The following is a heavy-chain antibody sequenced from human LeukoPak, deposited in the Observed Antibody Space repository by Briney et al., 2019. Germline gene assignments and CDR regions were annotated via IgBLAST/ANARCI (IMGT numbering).Heavy chain of an antibody. CDR2: ISSSGTTI. J-gene: IGHJ3*02. V-gene: IGHV3-11*04. D-gene: IGHD3-22*01. CDR3: ARALYYYDSSGYYPNAFDI. Sequence: PGGSLRLPCAASGFTFSDYYMSWIRQAPGKGLEWVSYISSSGTTIYYADSVKGRFTISRDNAKNSLYLQMNSLRAEDTAVYYCARALYYYDSSGYYPNAFDIWGQGTMVTVSS. CDR1: GFTFSDYY.